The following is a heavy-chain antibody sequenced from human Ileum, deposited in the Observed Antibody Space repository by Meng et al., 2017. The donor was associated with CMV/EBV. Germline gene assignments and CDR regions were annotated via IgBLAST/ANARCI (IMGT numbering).Heavy chain of an antibody. CDR2: IYYSGST. J-gene: IGHJ6*02. Sequence: SETLSLTCSVSGGSISSYYWSWIRQPPGKGLEWIGYIYYSGSTNYNPSLKSRVTILIDTSKNQFSLKLSSVTAADTAVYYCARGRVYYYGWNPPYGMDVWGRGTTVTVSS. CDR1: GGSISSYY. D-gene: IGHD3-10*01. V-gene: IGHV4-59*01. CDR3: ARGRVYYYGWNPPYGMDV.